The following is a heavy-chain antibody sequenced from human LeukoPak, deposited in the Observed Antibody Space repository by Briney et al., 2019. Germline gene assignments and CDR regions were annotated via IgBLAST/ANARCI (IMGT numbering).Heavy chain of an antibody. CDR2: IHYSGST. V-gene: IGHV4-39*07. Sequence: SETLSLTCTVSGGSISSSTYYWGWIRQPPGKGLEWIGSIHYSGSTYYNASLKSRVTISVDTSKNQFSLKLSSVTAADTAVHYCARGNSVYYYDSSGYYRPQNNWFDPWGQGTLVTVSS. CDR1: GGSISSSTYY. D-gene: IGHD3-22*01. CDR3: ARGNSVYYYDSSGYYRPQNNWFDP. J-gene: IGHJ5*02.